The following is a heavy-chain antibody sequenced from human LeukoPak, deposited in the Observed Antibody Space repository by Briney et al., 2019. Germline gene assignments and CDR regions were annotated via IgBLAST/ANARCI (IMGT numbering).Heavy chain of an antibody. V-gene: IGHV1-69*01. CDR1: GGSLSIYT. CDR2: IIPMFGTA. J-gene: IGHJ3*01. D-gene: IGHD3-10*01. CDR3: ATESDGGAFDV. Sequence: SVKVSCKISGGSLSIYTLSWVRQAPGQGLEWMGGIIPMFGTANYAQKFQGRVNITADESTSTAFMELSSLTSEDTTIYYCATESDGGAFDVWGQGTMLSVSS.